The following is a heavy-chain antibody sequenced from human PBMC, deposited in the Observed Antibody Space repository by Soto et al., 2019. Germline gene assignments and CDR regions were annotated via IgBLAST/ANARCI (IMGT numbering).Heavy chain of an antibody. CDR2: IYYSGST. D-gene: IGHD5-18*01. J-gene: IGHJ2*01. Sequence: QVQLQESGPGLVKPSETLSLTCSVSGDSISNYYWSWIRQPPGKGLEWIGYIYYSGSTNYNPSLKSRVIMSVDTSKNQFSLNLTSVTAADTAVYYCARDRTAMVYGLWGRGTLVTVSS. CDR3: ARDRTAMVYGL. V-gene: IGHV4-59*01. CDR1: GDSISNYY.